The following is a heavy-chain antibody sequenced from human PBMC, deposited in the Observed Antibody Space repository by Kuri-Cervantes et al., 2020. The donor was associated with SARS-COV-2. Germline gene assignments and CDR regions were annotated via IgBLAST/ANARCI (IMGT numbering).Heavy chain of an antibody. CDR3: ARGLFSMGTWWYFDL. J-gene: IGHJ2*01. Sequence: GGSLRLSCAASGFTFSSYGMHWVRQAPGKGLEWVAVISYDGSNNYYADSVKGRFTISRDNAKNSLYLQMNSLRAEDTAVYYCARGLFSMGTWWYFDLWGRGTLVTVSS. D-gene: IGHD1-1*01. V-gene: IGHV3-30*03. CDR2: ISYDGSNN. CDR1: GFTFSSYG.